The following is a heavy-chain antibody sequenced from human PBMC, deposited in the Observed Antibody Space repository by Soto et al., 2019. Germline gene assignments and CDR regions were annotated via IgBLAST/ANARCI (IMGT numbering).Heavy chain of an antibody. J-gene: IGHJ5*02. Sequence: SETLSLTCTVSGDPLSSGSYYWSWIPQSPGKRLEWIAYIYYTGTTKYNPSLKSRVTISVDTSKNQFSLRLSSVTAADTAVYYCARAASQYFDVLSAFHPWGQGTLVTVSS. CDR2: IYYTGTT. CDR3: ARAASQYFDVLSAFHP. CDR1: GDPLSSGSYY. D-gene: IGHD3-9*01. V-gene: IGHV4-61*01.